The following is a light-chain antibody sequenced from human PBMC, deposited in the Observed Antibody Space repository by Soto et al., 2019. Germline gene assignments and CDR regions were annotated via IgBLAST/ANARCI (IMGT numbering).Light chain of an antibody. Sequence: DIQMTQSPSTLSASVGDRVTITCRASQSISRWLAWYQQKPGKVPKLLIYKASNLESGVPSRFSGSGFETEFTLTISSLQPEDVATYDCQEFETYTFGQGTKVDMK. CDR3: QEFETYT. J-gene: IGKJ1*01. CDR2: KAS. CDR1: QSISRW. V-gene: IGKV1-5*03.